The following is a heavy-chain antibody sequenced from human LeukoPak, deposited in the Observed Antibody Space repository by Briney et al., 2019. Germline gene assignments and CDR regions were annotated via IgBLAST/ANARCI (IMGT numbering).Heavy chain of an antibody. J-gene: IGHJ4*02. Sequence: PSETLSLTCTVSGGSISSGGYYWSWIRQHPGKGLEWIGCIYYSGSTYYNPSLKSRVTISVDTSKNQFSLKLSSVTAADTAVYYCARAAPRGGENYWGQGTLVTVSS. CDR2: IYYSGST. CDR1: GGSISSGGYY. CDR3: ARAAPRGGENY. D-gene: IGHD3-10*01. V-gene: IGHV4-31*03.